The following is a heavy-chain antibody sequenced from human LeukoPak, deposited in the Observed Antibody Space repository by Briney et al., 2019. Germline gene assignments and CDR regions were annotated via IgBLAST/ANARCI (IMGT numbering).Heavy chain of an antibody. Sequence: PSETLSLTCTVSGGSISTYYWSWIRQPTGKGLEWIGYIHYSGSTYYNPSLKSRVTISVDTSKNQFSLKLSSVTAADTAVYYCARDEGRYGWFDPWDQGTLVTVSS. V-gene: IGHV4-59*01. CDR1: GGSISTYY. D-gene: IGHD4-17*01. J-gene: IGHJ5*02. CDR3: ARDEGRYGWFDP. CDR2: IHYSGST.